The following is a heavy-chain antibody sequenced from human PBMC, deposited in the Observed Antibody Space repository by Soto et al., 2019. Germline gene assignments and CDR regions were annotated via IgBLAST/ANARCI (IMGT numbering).Heavy chain of an antibody. CDR2: ISGSGGST. V-gene: IGHV3-23*01. CDR3: AKAHLLYDFWSGYYFPNWFDP. CDR1: GFTFSSYA. Sequence: GGSLRLSCAASGFTFSSYAMSWVRQAPGKGLEWVSAISGSGGSTYYADSVKGRFTISRDNSKNTLYLQMNSLRAEDTAVYYCAKAHLLYDFWSGYYFPNWFDPWGQGTLVTVSS. J-gene: IGHJ5*02. D-gene: IGHD3-3*01.